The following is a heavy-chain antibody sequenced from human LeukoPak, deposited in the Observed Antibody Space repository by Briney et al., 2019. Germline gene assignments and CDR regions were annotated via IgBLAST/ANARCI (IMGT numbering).Heavy chain of an antibody. J-gene: IGHJ6*03. CDR1: GFTFSSYS. V-gene: IGHV3-48*04. Sequence: GGSLRLSCAASGFTFSSYSMNWVRQAPGKGLEWVSYISSSSSTIYYADSVKGRFTISRDNAKNSLYLQMNSLRAEDTAVYYCARDRDYDFWSGYNYYYYYMDVWGKGTTVTVSS. D-gene: IGHD3-3*01. CDR2: ISSSSSTI. CDR3: ARDRDYDFWSGYNYYYYYMDV.